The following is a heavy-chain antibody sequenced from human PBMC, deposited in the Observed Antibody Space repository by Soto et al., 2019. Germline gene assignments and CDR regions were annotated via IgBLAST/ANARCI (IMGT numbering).Heavy chain of an antibody. Sequence: SETLSLTCTVSGGSIGGYYGSWIRQPPGKGLEWIGYIYYSGSTNYNPSLKSRVTISVDTSKNQFSLKLSSVTAADTAVYYCARAYYYDSSGSKSQAFDIWGQGTMVTVSS. J-gene: IGHJ3*02. V-gene: IGHV4-59*01. CDR2: IYYSGST. CDR1: GGSIGGYY. CDR3: ARAYYYDSSGSKSQAFDI. D-gene: IGHD3-22*01.